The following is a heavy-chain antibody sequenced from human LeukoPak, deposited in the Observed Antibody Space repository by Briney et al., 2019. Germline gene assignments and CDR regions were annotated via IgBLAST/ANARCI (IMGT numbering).Heavy chain of an antibody. Sequence: GGSLRLSCAASGFTVSSNYMSWVRQAPGKGLEWVSVIYSGGTTYYADSVKGRFTISRDNSKNTLYLQMNSLRAEDTAVYYCARDFGYGHYGEFYFDYWGQGTLVTVSS. V-gene: IGHV3-53*01. D-gene: IGHD4-17*01. CDR2: IYSGGTT. J-gene: IGHJ4*02. CDR3: ARDFGYGHYGEFYFDY. CDR1: GFTVSSNY.